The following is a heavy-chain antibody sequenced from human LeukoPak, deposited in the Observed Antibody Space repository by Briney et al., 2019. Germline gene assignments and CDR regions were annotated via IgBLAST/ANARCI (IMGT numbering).Heavy chain of an antibody. Sequence: SVKVSCKASGGTFSSYAISWVRQAPGQGLEWMGGIIPIFGTANYAQKFQGRVTITADESTSTAYMELSSLRSEDTAVYYCARGRVPAATYNWFDPWAREPWSPSPQ. V-gene: IGHV1-69*01. CDR2: IIPIFGTA. J-gene: IGHJ5*02. D-gene: IGHD2-2*01. CDR1: GGTFSSYA. CDR3: ARGRVPAATYNWFDP.